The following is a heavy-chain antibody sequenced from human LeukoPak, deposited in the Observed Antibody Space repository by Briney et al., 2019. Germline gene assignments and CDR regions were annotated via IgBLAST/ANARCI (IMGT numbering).Heavy chain of an antibody. CDR1: GFTFDDYA. J-gene: IGHJ6*03. CDR2: ISWSSGSI. D-gene: IGHD5-18*01. V-gene: IGHV3-9*01. Sequence: GRSLRLSCAASGFTFDDYAMHWVRQAPGKGLEWVSGISWSSGSIGYEDSVKGRFTISRDNAKNSLYLQMNSLRTEDTALYYCAKGDTAMVYYYMDVWGKGTTVTVSS. CDR3: AKGDTAMVYYYMDV.